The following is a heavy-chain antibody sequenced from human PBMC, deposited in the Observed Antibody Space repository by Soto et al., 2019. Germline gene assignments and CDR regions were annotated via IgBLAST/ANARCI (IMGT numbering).Heavy chain of an antibody. CDR2: ISGSGGDT. V-gene: IGHV3-23*01. CDR1: GFTFSNSA. D-gene: IGHD2-15*01. CDR3: AKDVL. Sequence: GGSLRLSCAASGFTFSNSALSWVRQAPGKGLEWVSAISGSGGDTYCADSVRGRFTISRDNSKSTLYLQMNSLRAEDTAVYYCAKDVLGGQGTLVTVSS. J-gene: IGHJ4*02.